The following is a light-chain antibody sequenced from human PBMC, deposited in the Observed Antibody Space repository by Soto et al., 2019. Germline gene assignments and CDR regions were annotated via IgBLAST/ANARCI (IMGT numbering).Light chain of an antibody. J-gene: IGLJ1*01. CDR3: QSYDSSLSGYV. V-gene: IGLV1-40*01. CDR1: SSNIGAGYD. CDR2: GNS. Sequence: QSLLTQPPSVSRAPGQRVTISCTGSSSNIGAGYDVHWYQQLPGTAPKLLIYGNSNRPSGVPDRFSGSKSGTSASLAITGLQAEDEADYYCQSYDSSLSGYVFGTGTKV.